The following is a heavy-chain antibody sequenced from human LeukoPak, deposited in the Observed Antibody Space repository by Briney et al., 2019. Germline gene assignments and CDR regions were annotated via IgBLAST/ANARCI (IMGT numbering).Heavy chain of an antibody. CDR2: ISWNSGSI. CDR1: GFTFSSYS. Sequence: GGSLRLSCAASGFTFSSYSMNWVRQAPGKGLEWVSGISWNSGSIGYADSVKGRFTISRDNAKNSLYLQMNSLRAEDTALYYCAKAYMARITIFGVVSPVDIWGQGTMVTVSS. J-gene: IGHJ3*02. D-gene: IGHD3-3*01. V-gene: IGHV3-9*01. CDR3: AKAYMARITIFGVVSPVDI.